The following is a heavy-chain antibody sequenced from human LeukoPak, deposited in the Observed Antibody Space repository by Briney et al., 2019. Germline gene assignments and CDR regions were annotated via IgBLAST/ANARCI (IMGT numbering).Heavy chain of an antibody. D-gene: IGHD4-17*01. CDR1: GFTFSSYW. J-gene: IGHJ5*02. CDR2: IKQDGSEK. Sequence: GGSLRLSCAASGFTFSSYWMSWVRQAPGKGLEWVANIKQDGSEKYYVDSVKGRFTISRDNAKNPLYLQMNSLGAEDTAVYYCATDYGDYAPWGQGTLVTVSS. V-gene: IGHV3-7*01. CDR3: ATDYGDYAP.